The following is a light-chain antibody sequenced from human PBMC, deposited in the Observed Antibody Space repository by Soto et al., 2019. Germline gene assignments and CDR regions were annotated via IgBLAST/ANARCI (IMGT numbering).Light chain of an antibody. J-gene: IGLJ2*01. CDR1: SSDVGGYNY. V-gene: IGLV2-14*03. Sequence: QSALTQPASVSGSPGQSITISCTGTSSDVGGYNYVSWYQQHPGRAPRLMIYDVSDRPSGVSNRFSGSKSGNTASLTISGLQAEDEGDYYCSSYTDSTTLVIFGGGTKVTVL. CDR2: DVS. CDR3: SSYTDSTTLVI.